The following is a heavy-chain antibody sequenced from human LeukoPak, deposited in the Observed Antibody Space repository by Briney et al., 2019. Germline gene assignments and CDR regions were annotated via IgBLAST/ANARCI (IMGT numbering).Heavy chain of an antibody. CDR1: GGSISSYY. CDR3: ARDRYPSMDV. J-gene: IGHJ6*02. CDR2: IYYSGST. V-gene: IGHV4-59*01. Sequence: PSETLSLTCTVSGGSISSYYWSWIRQPPGKGLEWIGYIYYSGSTNYNPSLKSRVTISVDTSKNQFSLKLSSVTAADTAVYYCARDRYPSMDVWGQGTTVTDSS. D-gene: IGHD2-2*02.